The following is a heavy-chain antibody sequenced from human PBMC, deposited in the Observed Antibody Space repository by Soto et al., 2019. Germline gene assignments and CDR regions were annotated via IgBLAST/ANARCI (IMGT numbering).Heavy chain of an antibody. V-gene: IGHV3-30*18. CDR1: GFTFSSSG. D-gene: IGHD2-15*01. CDR2: ISYDGSHK. CDR3: AKPMGLYCSGGSCSTVGFDP. Sequence: QVQLVESGGGVVQPGRSLRLSCAASGFTFSSSGMHWVRQAPGKGLEWVAVISYDGSHKYYADSVTGRFTISRDNSKNTLYLQMNSLRAEDTAVYYCAKPMGLYCSGGSCSTVGFDPWGQGTLVTVSS. J-gene: IGHJ5*02.